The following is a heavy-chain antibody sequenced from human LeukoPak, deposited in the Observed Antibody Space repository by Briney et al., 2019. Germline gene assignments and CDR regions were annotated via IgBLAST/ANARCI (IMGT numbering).Heavy chain of an antibody. CDR2: ISAYNGNT. CDR3: ARASVQQWLARGDY. V-gene: IGHV1-18*04. CDR1: GYTFTGYY. Sequence: ASVKVSCKASGYTFTGYYMHWVRQAPGQGLEWMGWISAYNGNTNYAQKLRGRVTMTTDTSTGTAYMELRSLRSDDTAVYYCARASVQQWLARGDYWGQGTLVTVSS. J-gene: IGHJ4*02. D-gene: IGHD6-19*01.